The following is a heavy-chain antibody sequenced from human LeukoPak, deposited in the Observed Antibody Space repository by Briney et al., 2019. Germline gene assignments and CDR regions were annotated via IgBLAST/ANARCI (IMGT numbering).Heavy chain of an antibody. CDR1: ECTFSDHW. CDR3: ARLPRWKVAAVGTGWFGP. J-gene: IGHJ5*02. CDR2: IKQDGSEK. Sequence: GGSLRLSCAASECTFSDHWMSWVRQAPGKGLEWVANIKQDGSEKYYVDSVKGRFTISRDNAKNSLYLQMKSLRAEDTAVYYCARLPRWKVAAVGTGWFGPWGQGTLVTVSS. D-gene: IGHD6-13*01. V-gene: IGHV3-7*01.